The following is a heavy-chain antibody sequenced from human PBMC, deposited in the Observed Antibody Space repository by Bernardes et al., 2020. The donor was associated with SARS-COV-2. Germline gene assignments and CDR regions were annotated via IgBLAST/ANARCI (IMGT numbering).Heavy chain of an antibody. CDR3: ARILRDNGFGSGYYDL. CDR1: GFTFSSYA. CDR2: ITSSTTYI. D-gene: IGHD4-17*01. Sequence: PGGSLRLSCAASGFTFSSYAMNWVRQAPGKGLQWVSSITSSTTYIQYTDSVEGRFTVSRDNAKNSLYLEMTSLRAEDTAIYYCARILRDNGFGSGYYDLWGRGTLVTVSS. J-gene: IGHJ2*01. V-gene: IGHV3-21*01.